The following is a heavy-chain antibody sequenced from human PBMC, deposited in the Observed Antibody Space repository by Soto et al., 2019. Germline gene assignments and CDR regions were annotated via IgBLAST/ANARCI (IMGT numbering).Heavy chain of an antibody. J-gene: IGHJ4*02. V-gene: IGHV4-59*01. Sequence: SETLSLTCTVSGGSISSYYWSWIRQPPGKGLEWIGYIYYSGSTNYNPSLKSRVTISVETSKNQFSLKLSSVTAADTAVYYCARSSQVGGPGFDYWGQGTLVTVSS. CDR2: IYYSGST. D-gene: IGHD6-25*01. CDR1: GGSISSYY. CDR3: ARSSQVGGPGFDY.